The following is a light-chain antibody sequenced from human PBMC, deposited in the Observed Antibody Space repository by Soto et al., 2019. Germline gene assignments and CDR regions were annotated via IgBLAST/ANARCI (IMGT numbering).Light chain of an antibody. Sequence: QSVLTQPASVSGSPGQSVTISCAGSSSDVGGYDYVSWYQQHPGKAPKLMIYEVSNRPSGVSNRFSGSKSGNTASLTISGLQAEDDADYYCSSRSSDITDVFGTGTKLTVL. CDR2: EVS. J-gene: IGLJ1*01. CDR3: SSRSSDITDV. V-gene: IGLV2-14*03. CDR1: SSDVGGYDY.